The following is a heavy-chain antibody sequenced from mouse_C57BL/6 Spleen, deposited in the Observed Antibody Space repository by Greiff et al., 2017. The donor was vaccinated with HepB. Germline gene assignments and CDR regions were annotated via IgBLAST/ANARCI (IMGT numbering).Heavy chain of an antibody. CDR2: IHPSDSDT. V-gene: IGHV1-74*01. D-gene: IGHD2-5*01. CDR1: GYTFTSYW. CDR3: ANINYGAY. Sequence: QVQLQQPGAELVKPGASVKVSCKASGYTFTSYWMHWVKQRPGQGLEWMGRIHPSDSDTNYHHKFKGKATLTVDKSSSTAYMQLSSLTSEDSAVYYCANINYGAYWGQGTLVTVSA. J-gene: IGHJ3*01.